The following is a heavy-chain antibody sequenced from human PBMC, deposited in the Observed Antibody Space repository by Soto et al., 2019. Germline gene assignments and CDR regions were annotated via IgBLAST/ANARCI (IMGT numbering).Heavy chain of an antibody. Sequence: QVQLVHSGAELKKPGASVKVSCKASGYTFTNYAMHWVRQAPGQRLEWMGWINGGTGVTKYSQKFQGRVTINRDTSASRVFMELRSLRSEDTAVYYCARWAHGGNCAGYAFDIWGQGTMVTVSS. CDR2: INGGTGVT. V-gene: IGHV1-3*01. J-gene: IGHJ3*02. D-gene: IGHD2-15*01. CDR1: GYTFTNYA. CDR3: ARWAHGGNCAGYAFDI.